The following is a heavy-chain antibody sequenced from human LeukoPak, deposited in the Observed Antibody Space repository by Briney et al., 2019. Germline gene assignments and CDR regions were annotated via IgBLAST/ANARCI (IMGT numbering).Heavy chain of an antibody. CDR1: GFIFSNYV. D-gene: IGHD5-18*01. J-gene: IGHJ4*02. CDR3: ARDKTAMVNFDY. CDR2: ISDIGIGT. V-gene: IGHV3-23*01. Sequence: GGSLRLSCAASGFIFSNYVMGWVRQAPGKGLELVSSISDIGIGTYYADSVKGRFTIFRDNSKNILYLQMNSLRAEDTAVYYRARDKTAMVNFDYWGQGTLVTVSS.